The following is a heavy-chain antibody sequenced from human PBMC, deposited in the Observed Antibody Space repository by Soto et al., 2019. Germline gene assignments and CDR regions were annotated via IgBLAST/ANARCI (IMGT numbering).Heavy chain of an antibody. CDR1: GFTFSSYA. D-gene: IGHD6-19*01. CDR3: AKEDGYSSGCFDY. CDR2: ISGSGGST. J-gene: IGHJ4*02. V-gene: IGHV3-23*01. Sequence: EVQLLESGGGLVQPGGSLRLSCAASGFTFSSYAMSWVRQAPGKGLEWVSAISGSGGSTYYADSVKGRFTISRDSSKNTLNLQMYSLRAEETAVYYCAKEDGYSSGCFDYWGQGTLVTVSS.